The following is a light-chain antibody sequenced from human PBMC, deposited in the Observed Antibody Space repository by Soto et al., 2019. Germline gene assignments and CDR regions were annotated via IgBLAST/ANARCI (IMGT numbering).Light chain of an antibody. CDR2: AAS. V-gene: IGKV1-39*01. CDR3: QQSYSTHRT. J-gene: IGKJ2*01. CDR1: QRISSY. Sequence: DIQMTQAPSSLSASVGDRVTITCRASQRISSYLNWYQQKPGKAPKLLIYAASSLQSGVPSRFSGSGSGTDFALTISSLQPEDFATYYCQQSYSTHRTFGQGTKLEIK.